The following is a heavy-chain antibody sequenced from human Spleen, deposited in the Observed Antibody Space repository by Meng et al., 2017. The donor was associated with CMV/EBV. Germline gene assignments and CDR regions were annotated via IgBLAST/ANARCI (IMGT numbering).Heavy chain of an antibody. Sequence: VPVVGVGGGVVPPGGYLGLSGAASGFTFSGNGMHWVRQAQGKGLEWVAFIRYDGSNKYYADSVKGRFTISRDNSKNTLYLQMNSLRAEDTAVYYCAKDLNWVDYDSSGYSDYWGQGTLVTVFS. D-gene: IGHD3-22*01. CDR1: GFTFSGNG. CDR2: IRYDGSNK. CDR3: AKDLNWVDYDSSGYSDY. J-gene: IGHJ4*02. V-gene: IGHV3-30*02.